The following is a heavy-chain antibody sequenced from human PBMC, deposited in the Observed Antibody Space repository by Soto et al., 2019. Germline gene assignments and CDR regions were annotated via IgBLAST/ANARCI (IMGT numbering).Heavy chain of an antibody. D-gene: IGHD3-10*01. CDR2: ISGSGGST. CDR1: GFTFSSYA. CDR3: ARGSYGSGSYRMGYYFDY. J-gene: IGHJ4*02. Sequence: GGSLRLSCAASGFTFSSYAMSWVRQAPGKGLEWVSAISGSGGSTYYAASVKGRFTISRDNSKNTLYLKLSCVTAEDTAVYYCARGSYGSGSYRMGYYFDYWGQGTLVTVSS. V-gene: IGHV3-23*01.